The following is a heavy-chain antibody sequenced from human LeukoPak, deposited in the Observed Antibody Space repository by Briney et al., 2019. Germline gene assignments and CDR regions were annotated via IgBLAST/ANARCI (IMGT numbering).Heavy chain of an antibody. V-gene: IGHV1-2*02. Sequence: ASVKVSCKASGYTSTGYYMHWVRQAPGQGLEWMGWMNPNSGDTNHAQKFQGRVTMTRDTSISTGYMELSRLRSDDTAVYFCARDRPMIVFGYYYMDVWGKGTTVTVSS. CDR3: ARDRPMIVFGYYYMDV. D-gene: IGHD3-22*01. J-gene: IGHJ6*03. CDR2: MNPNSGDT. CDR1: GYTSTGYY.